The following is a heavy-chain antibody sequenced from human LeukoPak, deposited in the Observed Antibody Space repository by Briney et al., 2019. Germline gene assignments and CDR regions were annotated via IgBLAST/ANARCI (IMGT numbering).Heavy chain of an antibody. V-gene: IGHV3-30-3*01. CDR1: GFTFSSYA. Sequence: GGSLRLSCAASGFTFSSYAMHWVRQAPGKGLEWVAVISYDGSNKYYADSVKGRFTISRDNSKNTLYLQMNSLRAEDTAVYYCARDDAGLDYWGQGTLVTVSS. CDR2: ISYDGSNK. CDR3: ARDDAGLDY. J-gene: IGHJ4*02.